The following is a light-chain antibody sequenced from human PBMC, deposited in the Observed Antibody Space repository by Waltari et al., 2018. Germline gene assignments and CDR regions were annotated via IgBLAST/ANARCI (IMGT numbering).Light chain of an antibody. V-gene: IGKV1-39*01. CDR2: AAS. Sequence: DIQMTQSPSSLSASVGDRVTITCRASQSSSDYLNWYQQKPGKAPKLLIYAASTLQRGVPSRFSGSGSGTDFALTISSLQPEDFATYYCQQSYSFVQGTRLEIK. CDR1: QSSSDY. CDR3: QQSYS. J-gene: IGKJ5*01.